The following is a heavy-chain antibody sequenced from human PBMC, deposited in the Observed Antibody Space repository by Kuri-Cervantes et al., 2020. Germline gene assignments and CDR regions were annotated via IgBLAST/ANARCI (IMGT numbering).Heavy chain of an antibody. V-gene: IGHV3-30*18. D-gene: IGHD1-26*01. Sequence: GGSLRLSCVASGFTFSSYGMHWVRQAPGKGLEWVAVISYDGSNKYYADSVKGRFTISRDNSKNTLYLQMNSLRAEDTAVYYCAKEVWYSGSSYAFDIWGQGTMVTVSS. CDR1: GFTFSSYG. CDR2: ISYDGSNK. J-gene: IGHJ3*02. CDR3: AKEVWYSGSSYAFDI.